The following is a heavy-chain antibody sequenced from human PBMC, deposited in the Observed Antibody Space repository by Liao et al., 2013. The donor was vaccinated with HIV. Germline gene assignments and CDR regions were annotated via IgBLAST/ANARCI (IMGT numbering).Heavy chain of an antibody. Sequence: QVQLQESGPGLVKPSETLSLTCTVSGGSISSYYWSWIRQPAGKGLEWIGRIYTSGSTNYNPSLKSRVTMSVDTSKNQFSLKLSSVTAADTAMYYCAREVGGGRGYSLARVYFYYMDVWGKGTTVTVSS. D-gene: IGHD5-18*01. J-gene: IGHJ6*03. CDR2: IYTSGST. V-gene: IGHV4-4*07. CDR1: GGSISSYY. CDR3: AREVGGGRGYSLARVYFYYMDV.